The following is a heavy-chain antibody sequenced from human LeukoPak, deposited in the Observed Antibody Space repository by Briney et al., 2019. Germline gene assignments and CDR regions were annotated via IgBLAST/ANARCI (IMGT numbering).Heavy chain of an antibody. J-gene: IGHJ6*03. CDR3: ARAPRAVTPYYYYYYMDV. D-gene: IGHD4-17*01. V-gene: IGHV3-48*04. Sequence: PGGSLRLSCAASGFTFSSYSMNWVRQAPGKGLEWVSYISSVSSTIYYADSVKGRFTISRDNAKNSLYLQMNSLRAEDTAVYYCARAPRAVTPYYYYYYMDVWGKGTTVTVSS. CDR2: ISSVSSTI. CDR1: GFTFSSYS.